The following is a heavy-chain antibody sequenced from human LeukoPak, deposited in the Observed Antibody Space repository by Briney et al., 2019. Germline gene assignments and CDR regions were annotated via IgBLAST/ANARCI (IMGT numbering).Heavy chain of an antibody. Sequence: SETLSLTCTVSGGSISSGGYYWSWIRQPPGKGLEWIGYIYHSGSTYYNPSLKSRVTISVDTSKNQFSLKLSSVTAADTAVYYCARQGYGGNSLAYWGQGTLVTVSS. J-gene: IGHJ4*02. CDR2: IYHSGST. V-gene: IGHV4-30-2*01. D-gene: IGHD4-23*01. CDR1: GGSISSGGYY. CDR3: ARQGYGGNSLAY.